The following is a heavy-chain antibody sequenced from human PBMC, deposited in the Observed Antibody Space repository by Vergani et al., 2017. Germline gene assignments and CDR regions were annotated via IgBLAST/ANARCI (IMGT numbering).Heavy chain of an antibody. D-gene: IGHD5-24*01. CDR2: INAGNGNT. CDR1: GYTFTSYA. J-gene: IGHJ3*02. CDR3: AREGGWLPTFDI. V-gene: IGHV1-3*01. Sequence: QVHLVQSGAEVKKPGASVKVSCKASGYTFTSYAMHWVRQAPGQRLEWMGWINAGNGNTKYSRKFQDRVTITRDTSASTVYLELSSLRFEDTAVYYCAREGGWLPTFDIWGQGTMVTVSS.